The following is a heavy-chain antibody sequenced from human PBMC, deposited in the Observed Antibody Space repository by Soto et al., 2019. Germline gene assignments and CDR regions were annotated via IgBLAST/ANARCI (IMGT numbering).Heavy chain of an antibody. CDR1: GGSISSSSYY. J-gene: IGHJ4*02. V-gene: IGHV4-39*01. Sequence: PSETLSLTCTVSGGSISSSSYYWGWIRQPPGKGLEWIGSIYYSGSTYYNPSLKSRVTISVDTSKNEFSLKLSSVTAADTAVYYCARRERWLQPGGFDYWGQGPLVTVSS. CDR2: IYYSGST. D-gene: IGHD5-12*01. CDR3: ARRERWLQPGGFDY.